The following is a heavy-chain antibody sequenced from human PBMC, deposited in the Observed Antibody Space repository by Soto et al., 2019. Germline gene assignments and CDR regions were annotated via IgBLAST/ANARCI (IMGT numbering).Heavy chain of an antibody. CDR3: ARARRIMITFGGVIVIPGPDGIDV. D-gene: IGHD3-16*02. CDR2: ISAYNGNT. V-gene: IGHV1-18*01. Sequence: QVQLVQSGAEVKKPGASVKVSCKASGYTFTSYGISWVRQAPGQGLEWMGWISAYNGNTNYAQKLQGRVTMTTDTSTSTAYMELRSLRSDDTAVYYCARARRIMITFGGVIVIPGPDGIDVWGQGTTVTVSS. J-gene: IGHJ6*02. CDR1: GYTFTSYG.